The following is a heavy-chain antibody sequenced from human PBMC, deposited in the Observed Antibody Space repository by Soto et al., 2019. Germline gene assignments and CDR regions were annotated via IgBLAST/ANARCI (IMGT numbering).Heavy chain of an antibody. CDR3: ARDKGSSWHWFDP. V-gene: IGHV1-69*10. CDR2: IIPIIGKA. CDR1: GYTFTSYA. D-gene: IGHD6-13*01. J-gene: IGHJ5*02. Sequence: SVKVSCKASGYTFTSYAMHWVRQAPGQGLEWMGGIIPIIGKANYAQKFQGRVTITADKSTSTAYMELSSLRSEDTAVYYCARDKGSSWHWFDPWGQGTLVTVSS.